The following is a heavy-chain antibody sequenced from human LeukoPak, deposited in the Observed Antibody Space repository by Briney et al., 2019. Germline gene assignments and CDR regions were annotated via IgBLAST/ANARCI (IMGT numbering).Heavy chain of an antibody. CDR3: ARFGVYYDMDV. CDR2: IHYSGKA. Sequence: SETLSLTSTVSGGSISGYYWTWIRQPPGKGLEWIGQIHYSGKADYNPSLRSRITISVDTSKNQMSLKLSSVTAADTAVYYCARFGVYYDMDVWGQGTTVTVSS. D-gene: IGHD3-16*01. CDR1: GGSISGYY. J-gene: IGHJ6*02. V-gene: IGHV4-59*01.